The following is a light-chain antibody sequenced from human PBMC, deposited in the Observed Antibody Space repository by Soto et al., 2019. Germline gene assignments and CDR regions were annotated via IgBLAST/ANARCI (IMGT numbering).Light chain of an antibody. CDR1: STDFVGYNR. CDR2: EVS. CDR3: SLYTSENAYV. V-gene: IGLV2-18*01. J-gene: IGLJ1*01. Sequence: QSALTQPPSVSGSPGQSVTISCTGTSTDFVGYNRVSWYQQPPGTAPKLMIYEVSKRPSGVPDRFSGYKSGNTASLTISGRQAADEADYDCSLYTSENAYVFGTGTQLTVL.